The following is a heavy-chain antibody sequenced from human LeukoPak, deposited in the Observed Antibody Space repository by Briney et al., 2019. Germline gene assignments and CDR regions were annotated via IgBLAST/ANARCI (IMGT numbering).Heavy chain of an antibody. CDR2: IKSESAGGTT. J-gene: IGHJ4*02. V-gene: IGHV3-15*01. Sequence: PGGSLRLSCEASGITISSAWMSWVRQAPGKGLEWVARIKSESAGGTTDHAAPVKGRFTISRDDSKNTLYLQMGSLIIEDTGVYYCTTPPDWGQGTLVTVSS. CDR1: GITISSAW. CDR3: TTPPD.